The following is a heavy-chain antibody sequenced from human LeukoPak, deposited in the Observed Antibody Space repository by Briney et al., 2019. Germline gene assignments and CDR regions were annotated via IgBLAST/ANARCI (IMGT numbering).Heavy chain of an antibody. CDR3: ATEKSWLGDYYYGMDV. J-gene: IGHJ6*02. CDR1: GYTLTELS. V-gene: IGHV1-24*01. CDR2: FDPEDGET. D-gene: IGHD3-10*01. Sequence: ASVKVSCKVSGYTLTELSMHWVRQAPGKGLEWMGGFDPEDGETIYAQKFQGRVTMTEDTSTDTAYMELSSLRSEDTAVYYCATEKSWLGDYYYGMDVWGQGTTVTVSS.